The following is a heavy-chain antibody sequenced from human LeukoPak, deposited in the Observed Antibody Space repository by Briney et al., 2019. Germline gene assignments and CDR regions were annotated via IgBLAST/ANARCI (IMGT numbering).Heavy chain of an antibody. CDR3: ARESTHHYYNSRGWFDP. Sequence: SETLSLTCTVSGGSISSYYWSWIRQPPGKGLEWIGYIYYSGSTNYNPSLKSRVTISVDTSENQLSLKLRSVTAADTAVYYCARESTHHYYNSRGWFDPWGQGALVTVSS. V-gene: IGHV4-59*12. J-gene: IGHJ5*02. CDR2: IYYSGST. CDR1: GGSISSYY. D-gene: IGHD3-10*01.